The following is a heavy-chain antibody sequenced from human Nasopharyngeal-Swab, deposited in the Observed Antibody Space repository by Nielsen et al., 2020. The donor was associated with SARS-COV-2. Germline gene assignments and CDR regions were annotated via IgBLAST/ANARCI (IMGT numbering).Heavy chain of an antibody. V-gene: IGHV5-51*01. CDR2: IYPGDSDT. Sequence: VRQMPGKGLEWMGIIYPGDSDTIYSPSFQGQVAISADMSISTAYLQWSSLKSSDTAMYYCARHRSPGGLLGELSLDYWGQGALVTVSS. D-gene: IGHD3-16*02. CDR3: ARHRSPGGLLGELSLDY. J-gene: IGHJ4*02.